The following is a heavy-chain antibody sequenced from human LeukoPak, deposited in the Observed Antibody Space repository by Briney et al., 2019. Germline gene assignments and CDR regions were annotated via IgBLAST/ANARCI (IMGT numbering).Heavy chain of an antibody. V-gene: IGHV3-30*02. CDR1: GFIFSNSG. CDR3: ARGGVVESGVDY. J-gene: IGHJ4*02. Sequence: GGSLRLSCAASGFIFSNSGMHWFRQAPGRGLQWVALIRYDGSKTFYAESVKGRFTISRDNSKNTLYLQMKSLRVEDTAIYYCARGGVVESGVDYWGRGTLVTVSS. CDR2: IRYDGSKT. D-gene: IGHD1-26*01.